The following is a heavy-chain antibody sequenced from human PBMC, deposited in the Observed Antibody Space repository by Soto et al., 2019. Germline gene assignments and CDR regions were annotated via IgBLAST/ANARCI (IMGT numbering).Heavy chain of an antibody. CDR1: TGSTXXFY. CDR3: XRSRXXXXLNPIDQ. Sequence: QVQLQVSGPGLVKPSATLSLSCTVSTGSTXXFYXSXXRQPPGKGXQWLGYFFYTGSTNHNPSLKSRVTISLDMSSNQFSLRLSSVTAADTAMYYXXRSRXXXXLNPIDQWGQGLLVTVSS. CDR2: FFYTGST. J-gene: IGHJ4*02. D-gene: IGHD3-9*01. V-gene: IGHV4-59*01.